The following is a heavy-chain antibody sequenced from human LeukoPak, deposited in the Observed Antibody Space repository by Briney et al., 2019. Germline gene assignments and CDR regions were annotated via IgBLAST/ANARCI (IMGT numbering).Heavy chain of an antibody. CDR1: GVSISSSNW. Sequence: SSETLSLTCAVSGVSISSSNWWSWVRQPPGKGLEWIGEIYHSGGTNFNSSLKSRVTISVDKSKNQFSLKLNSVTAADTAVYYCARHPSEFDYWGQGTLVTVSS. CDR3: ARHPSEFDY. CDR2: IYHSGGT. J-gene: IGHJ4*02. V-gene: IGHV4-4*02.